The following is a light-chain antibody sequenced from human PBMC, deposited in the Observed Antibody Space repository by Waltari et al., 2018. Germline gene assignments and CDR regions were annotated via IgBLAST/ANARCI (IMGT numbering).Light chain of an antibody. Sequence: EIVLTQSPGTLSLSPGERATLSCRASQSIGRSLAWYQQKPDQAPRLLIYAASTRATGFPDRFSGSGSGTDFSLSISRLEPEDFAVYYCQNHERLPATFGQGTKVEIK. CDR1: QSIGRS. J-gene: IGKJ1*01. V-gene: IGKV3-20*01. CDR2: AAS. CDR3: QNHERLPAT.